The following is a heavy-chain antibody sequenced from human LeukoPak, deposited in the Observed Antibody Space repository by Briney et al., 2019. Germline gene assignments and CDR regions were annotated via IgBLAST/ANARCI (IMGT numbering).Heavy chain of an antibody. CDR2: ITSSSSTI. J-gene: IGHJ4*02. Sequence: GGPLRLSCAASGFTFEAYAMNWVRQAPGKGLEWLSYITSSSSTIYYADSVKGRFTISRDNAKNSLYLQMNSLRAEDTAVYYCAREGIIWGTYRYFDYWGQGTLVTVSS. CDR3: AREGIIWGTYRYFDY. D-gene: IGHD3-16*02. CDR1: GFTFEAYA. V-gene: IGHV3-48*01.